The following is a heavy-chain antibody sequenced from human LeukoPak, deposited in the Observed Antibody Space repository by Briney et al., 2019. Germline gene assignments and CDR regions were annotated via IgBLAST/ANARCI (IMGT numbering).Heavy chain of an antibody. CDR1: GGSISSYY. CDR2: IYTSGST. Sequence: PSETLPLTCTVSGGSISSYYWSWIRQPARKGLEWIGRIYTSGSTNYNPSLKSRVTMSVYTSKNQFSLKRSSVTAADTAVYYCAREAGSPRSVDIRGQGTMVTVSS. CDR3: AREAGSPRSVDI. V-gene: IGHV4-4*07. D-gene: IGHD1-26*01. J-gene: IGHJ3*02.